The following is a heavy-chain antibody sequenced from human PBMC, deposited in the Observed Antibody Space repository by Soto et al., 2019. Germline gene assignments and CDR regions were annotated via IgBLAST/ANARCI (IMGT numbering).Heavy chain of an antibody. CDR1: GYSFTSYW. Sequence: HGESLKISCKGSGYSFTSYWIGWVRQMPGKGLEWMGIIYPGDSDTRYSPSFQGQVTISADKSISTAYLQWSSLKASDTAMYYCARGYCSSTSCYAGYYMDVWGKGTTVTVSS. CDR3: ARGYCSSTSCYAGYYMDV. CDR2: IYPGDSDT. J-gene: IGHJ6*03. V-gene: IGHV5-51*01. D-gene: IGHD2-2*01.